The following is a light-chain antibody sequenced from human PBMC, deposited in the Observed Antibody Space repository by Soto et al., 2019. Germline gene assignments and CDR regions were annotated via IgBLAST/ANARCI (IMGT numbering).Light chain of an antibody. CDR2: GAS. CDR1: QTVASN. Sequence: EIVMTQSPATLSVSPGERATLSCRASQTVASNLAWYQQKPGQAPRLLIHGASSRATGVPARFSGSGSGTEFTLTINSLQTEDYAVYYCQQYLNWTPQYTFGQGTKLQNK. CDR3: QQYLNWTPQYT. V-gene: IGKV3-15*01. J-gene: IGKJ2*01.